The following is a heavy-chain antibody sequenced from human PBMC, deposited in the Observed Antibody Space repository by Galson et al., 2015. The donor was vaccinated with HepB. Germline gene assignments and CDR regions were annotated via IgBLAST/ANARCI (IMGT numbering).Heavy chain of an antibody. V-gene: IGHV3-66*01. CDR2: IYSGGST. CDR3: ATTGYSSSWHAFDI. D-gene: IGHD6-13*01. Sequence: SLRLSCAASGFTVSSNYMSWVRQAPGKGLEWVSVIYSGGSTYYADSVKGRFTISRDNSKNTLYLQMNSLRAEDTAVYYCATTGYSSSWHAFDIWGQGTMVTVSS. J-gene: IGHJ3*02. CDR1: GFTVSSNY.